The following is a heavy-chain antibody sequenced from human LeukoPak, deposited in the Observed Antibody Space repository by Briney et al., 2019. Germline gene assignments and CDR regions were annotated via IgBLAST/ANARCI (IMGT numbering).Heavy chain of an antibody. J-gene: IGHJ4*02. D-gene: IGHD4-17*01. CDR3: ATTGEQSY. CDR2: INTNTGNP. Sequence: ASVKVSCKASGYTFTPYAINWVRQAPGQGLEWMGWINTNTGNPTSAQGFTGRFVFSLDTSVSTAYLQISSLKAEDTAIHYCATTGEQSYWGQGTLVTVSS. V-gene: IGHV7-4-1*02. CDR1: GYTFTPYA.